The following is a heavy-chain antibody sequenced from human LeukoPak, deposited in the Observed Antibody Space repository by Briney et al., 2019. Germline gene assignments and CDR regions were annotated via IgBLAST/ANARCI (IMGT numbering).Heavy chain of an antibody. CDR1: GFTFSSYW. Sequence: GGSLRLSCAASGFTFSSYWMSWVRQAPGKGLEWVANIKQDGSEKYYVDSVKGRFTISRDNAKNSLYLQMNSLRAEDTAAYYCARHDGDYSDYFDYWGQGTLVTVSP. D-gene: IGHD4-17*01. J-gene: IGHJ4*02. V-gene: IGHV3-7*01. CDR3: ARHDGDYSDYFDY. CDR2: IKQDGSEK.